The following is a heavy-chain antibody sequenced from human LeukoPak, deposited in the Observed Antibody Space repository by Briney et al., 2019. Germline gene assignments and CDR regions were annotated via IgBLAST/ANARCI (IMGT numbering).Heavy chain of an antibody. CDR3: ARARGLRYFDWGDYFDY. CDR2: INPNSGGT. D-gene: IGHD3-9*01. Sequence: ASVKVSRKASGYTFTGYYMHWVRQAPGQELEWMGRINPNSGGTNYAQKFQGRVTMTRDTSISTAYMELSRLRSDDTAVYYCARARGLRYFDWGDYFDYWGQGTLVTVSS. J-gene: IGHJ4*02. CDR1: GYTFTGYY. V-gene: IGHV1-2*06.